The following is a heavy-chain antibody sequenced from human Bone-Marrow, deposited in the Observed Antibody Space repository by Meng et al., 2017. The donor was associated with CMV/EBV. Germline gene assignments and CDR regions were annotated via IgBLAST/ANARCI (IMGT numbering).Heavy chain of an antibody. Sequence: GSLRLSCTVSGYSIGSGYYWGWIRQPPGKGLEWIGSIYHSGSTYYNPSLKSRVTISVDTSKNQFSLKLSSVTAADTAVYYCARGQHTRYCSSTSCYLFSYYYYGMDVWGQGTTVTVSS. D-gene: IGHD2-2*01. CDR2: IYHSGST. CDR3: ARGQHTRYCSSTSCYLFSYYYYGMDV. J-gene: IGHJ6*02. V-gene: IGHV4-38-2*02. CDR1: GYSIGSGYY.